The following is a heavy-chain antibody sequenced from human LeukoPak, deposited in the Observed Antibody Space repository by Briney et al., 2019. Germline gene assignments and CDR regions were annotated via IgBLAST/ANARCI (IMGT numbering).Heavy chain of an antibody. CDR2: IYTSGST. CDR3: ARSPDYSSSWYYSSGWYDY. CDR1: GGSISSYY. Sequence: PSETLSLTCTVSGGSISSYYWSWIRQPAGKGLEWIGRIYTSGSTNYNPSPKSRVTMSVDTSKNQFSLKLSSVTAADTAVYYCARSPDYSSSWYYSSGWYDYWGQGTLVTVSS. J-gene: IGHJ4*02. V-gene: IGHV4-4*07. D-gene: IGHD6-13*01.